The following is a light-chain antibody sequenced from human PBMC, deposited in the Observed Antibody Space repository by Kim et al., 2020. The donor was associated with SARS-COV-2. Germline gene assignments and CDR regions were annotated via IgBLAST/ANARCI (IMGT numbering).Light chain of an antibody. CDR1: QSVSRDG. J-gene: IGKJ4*01. V-gene: IGKV3-20*01. CDR3: QQYGSVTRT. CDR2: GAY. Sequence: SPGEGTTLSCRASQSVSRDGLAWYKQKPGQTPRLFIYGAYNRATGISDRVSGSGSGTDFSLTISRLEPEDSAEYYCQQYGSVTRTFGGRTKVDIK.